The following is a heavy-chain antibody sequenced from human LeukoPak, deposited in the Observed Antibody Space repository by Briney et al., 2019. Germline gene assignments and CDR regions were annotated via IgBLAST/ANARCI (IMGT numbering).Heavy chain of an antibody. CDR1: GFTFSSYW. V-gene: IGHV3-7*03. J-gene: IGHJ4*02. D-gene: IGHD6-19*01. CDR3: ARGTRYSSGWYYFDY. CDR2: IKQDGSEK. Sequence: PGGSLRLSCAASGFTFSSYWMSWVRQAPGKGLEWVANIKQDGSEKYYVDSVKGRFTISRDNAKNSLYLQMNSLRAEDTAAYYCARGTRYSSGWYYFDYWGQGTLVTVSS.